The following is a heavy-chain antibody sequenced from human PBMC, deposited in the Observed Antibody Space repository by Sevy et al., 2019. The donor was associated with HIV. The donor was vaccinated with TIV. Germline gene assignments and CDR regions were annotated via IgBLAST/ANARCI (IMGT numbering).Heavy chain of an antibody. CDR2: INPSGGST. V-gene: IGHV1-46*01. D-gene: IGHD5-12*01. CDR3: ARGAEERWLQT. CDR1: GYTFTSYY. J-gene: IGHJ4*02. Sequence: ASVKVSCKASGYTFTSYYMHWVRQAPGQGLVWMGIINPSGGSTSYAQKFQGRVTTTRDTSTSTVYMELSSLRSEDTAVYYCARGAEERWLQTWGQGTLVTVSS.